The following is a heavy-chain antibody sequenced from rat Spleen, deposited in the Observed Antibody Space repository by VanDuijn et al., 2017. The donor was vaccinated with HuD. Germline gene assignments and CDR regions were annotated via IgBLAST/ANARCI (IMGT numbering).Heavy chain of an antibody. V-gene: IGHV3-1*01. J-gene: IGHJ1*01. D-gene: IGHD4-3*01. CDR3: TRGGTSPYWYFDF. Sequence: EVQLQESGPGLVKPSQSLSLTCSVTNYSITTNYWGWIRKFPGSKLEWMGYISYSGTTSYNPSLKSQISITSDTSKNQFFLQLNSVTTEDTGTYYCTRGGTSPYWYFDFWGPGTMVTVSS. CDR2: ISYSGTT. CDR1: NYSITTNY.